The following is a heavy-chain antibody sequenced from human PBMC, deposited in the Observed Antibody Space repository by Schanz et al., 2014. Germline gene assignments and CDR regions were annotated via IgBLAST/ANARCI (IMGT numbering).Heavy chain of an antibody. Sequence: QVQLVQSGAEVKKPGASVKVSCKASGYSFISHAIHWVRQAPGQRLEWMGWINAANGNTRYSQKFQGRVTITRDKSTSTAYMELSSLRSDDTAVHYCARGRGFYDYWGQGTLVTVSS. CDR3: ARGRGFYDY. J-gene: IGHJ4*02. D-gene: IGHD3-10*01. V-gene: IGHV1-3*01. CDR1: GYSFISHA. CDR2: INAANGNT.